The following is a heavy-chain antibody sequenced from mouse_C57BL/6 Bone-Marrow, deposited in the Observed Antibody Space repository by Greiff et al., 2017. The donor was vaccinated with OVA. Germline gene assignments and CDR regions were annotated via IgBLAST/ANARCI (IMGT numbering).Heavy chain of an antibody. J-gene: IGHJ2*01. CDR2: IYPSDSET. V-gene: IGHV1-61*01. Sequence: QVQLQQPGAELVRPGSSVKLSCKASGYTFTSYWMDWVKQRPGQGLEWIGNIYPSDSETHYNQKFKDKATLTVDKSSSTAYMQLSSLTSEDSAVYYCARELEDYFDHWGQGTTLTVSS. CDR1: GYTFTSYW. CDR3: ARELEDYFDH.